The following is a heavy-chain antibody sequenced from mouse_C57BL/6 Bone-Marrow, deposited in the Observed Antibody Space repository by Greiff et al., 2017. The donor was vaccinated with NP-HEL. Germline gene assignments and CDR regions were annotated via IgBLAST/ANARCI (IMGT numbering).Heavy chain of an antibody. Sequence: VQLVESDAELVKPGASVKISCKVSGYTFTDHTIHWMKQRPEQGLEWIGYIYPRDGSTKYNEKFKGKATLTADKSSSTAYMQLNSLTSEDSAVYCCARSRLLRYAWFAYWGQGTLVTVSA. D-gene: IGHD1-1*01. CDR3: ARSRLLRYAWFAY. V-gene: IGHV1-78*01. CDR2: IYPRDGST. J-gene: IGHJ3*01. CDR1: GYTFTDHT.